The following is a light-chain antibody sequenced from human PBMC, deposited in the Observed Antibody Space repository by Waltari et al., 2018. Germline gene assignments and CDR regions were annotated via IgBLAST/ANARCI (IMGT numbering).Light chain of an antibody. CDR1: QSVSRA. V-gene: IGKV3-20*01. J-gene: IGKJ1*01. CDR2: GAS. CDR3: QHYVRLPAT. Sequence: DIVLTQSPGSLSSSQGERVTLSCRASQSVSRALAWYQQKPGQAPRLLIFGASNRATGIPDRFSGSGSETDFSLTISRLEPEDFAVYYCQHYVRLPATFGRGTKVEIK.